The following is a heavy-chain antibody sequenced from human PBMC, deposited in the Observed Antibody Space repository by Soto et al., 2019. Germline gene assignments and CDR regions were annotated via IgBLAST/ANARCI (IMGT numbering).Heavy chain of an antibody. Sequence: SETLSLTCAVYGGSFSGYYWTWIRQPPGTGLEWIGEINHSGSTNYNPSLKSRVTISVDTSKNQFSLKLTSVTAADTALYYCAGKPNGLYYFDYWGQGALVTVSS. CDR1: GGSFSGYY. J-gene: IGHJ4*02. V-gene: IGHV4-34*01. CDR3: AGKPNGLYYFDY. CDR2: INHSGST. D-gene: IGHD2-8*01.